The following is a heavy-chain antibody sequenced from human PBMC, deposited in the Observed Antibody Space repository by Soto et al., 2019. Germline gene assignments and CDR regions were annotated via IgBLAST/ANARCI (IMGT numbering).Heavy chain of an antibody. CDR2: IIPLLGIT. CDR3: ARDPRSITGTTSSEDFQH. D-gene: IGHD1-20*01. CDR1: GGTFSGYA. J-gene: IGHJ1*01. Sequence: QARLMQSGAEVKKPGSSVKVPCKASGGTFSGYAINWVRQAPGQGLEWMGGIIPLLGITDYGQKFQGRITIAADESTGTAYMDLRGLRSEDTAVYYCARDPRSITGTTSSEDFQHWGQGTLVSVSS. V-gene: IGHV1-69*01.